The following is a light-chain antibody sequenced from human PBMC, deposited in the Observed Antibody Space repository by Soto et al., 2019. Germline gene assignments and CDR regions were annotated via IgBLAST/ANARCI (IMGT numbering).Light chain of an antibody. V-gene: IGLV1-51*01. CDR1: SSSSHIGHHS. CDR3: GTWDTGLRAYV. Sequence: QSVVTQQPSVSAAPGQTVTISCSGSSSSSHIGHHSVSWYQHLPGTAPKLLIYDNDQRPSVIPARFSGSKSATSATLDITGLQTGDEADYYCGTWDTGLRAYVLGTGTKLTVL. J-gene: IGLJ1*01. CDR2: DND.